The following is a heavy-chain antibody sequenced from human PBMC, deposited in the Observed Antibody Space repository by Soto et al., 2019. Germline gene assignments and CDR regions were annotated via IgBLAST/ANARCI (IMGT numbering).Heavy chain of an antibody. D-gene: IGHD1-26*01. V-gene: IGHV4-39*01. CDR1: GGSISSSTYY. CDR3: ARLGSGSYHDY. CDR2: IYYSGST. Sequence: QLQLQESGPGLVKPSETLSLTCTVSGGSISSSTYYWGWIRQPPGKGLEWIGTIYYSGSTYYNPSLKSRVTISVDPSKTQFSLKLSSVNAADTAVYYFARLGSGSYHDYWGQGTLVTVSS. J-gene: IGHJ4*02.